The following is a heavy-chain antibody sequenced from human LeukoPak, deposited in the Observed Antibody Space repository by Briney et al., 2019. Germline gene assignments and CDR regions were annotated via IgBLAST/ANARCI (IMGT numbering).Heavy chain of an antibody. CDR2: IYHSGST. Sequence: SETLSLTCTVSGGSISSYYWSWIRQPPGKGLEWIGSIYHSGSTYYNPSLKSQVTISVDTSKNQFSLKLTSVTAADTAVYYCARGYSSSWYLNWFDPWGQGTLVTVSS. J-gene: IGHJ5*02. D-gene: IGHD6-13*01. CDR3: ARGYSSSWYLNWFDP. CDR1: GGSISSYY. V-gene: IGHV4-38-2*02.